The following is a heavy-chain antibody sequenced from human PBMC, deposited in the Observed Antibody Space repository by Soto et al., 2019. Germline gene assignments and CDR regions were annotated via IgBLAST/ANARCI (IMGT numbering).Heavy chain of an antibody. Sequence: PGGSLRLSCAASGFTFSSYSMNWVRQAPGKGLEWVSYISSSSSTIYYADSVKGRFTISRDNAKNSLYLQMNSLRDEDTAVYYCASYGHLDSGSFFDYWGQGTLVTVSS. CDR1: GFTFSSYS. CDR3: ASYGHLDSGSFFDY. D-gene: IGHD1-26*01. CDR2: ISSSSSTI. J-gene: IGHJ4*02. V-gene: IGHV3-48*02.